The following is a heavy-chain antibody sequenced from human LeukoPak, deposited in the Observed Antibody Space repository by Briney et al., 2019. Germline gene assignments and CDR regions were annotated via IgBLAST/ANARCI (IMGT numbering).Heavy chain of an antibody. J-gene: IGHJ4*02. Sequence: ASVKVSCKASGYTFTSYAINWVRQAPGQGPEWMGWINTNTGNPTYAQGFTGRFVFSLDTSVNTAYLQISSLKADDTAVYYCARIWMSFGELAGVYGYWGQGTLVTVSS. CDR3: ARIWMSFGELAGVYGY. D-gene: IGHD3-10*01. CDR1: GYTFTSYA. CDR2: INTNTGNP. V-gene: IGHV7-4-1*02.